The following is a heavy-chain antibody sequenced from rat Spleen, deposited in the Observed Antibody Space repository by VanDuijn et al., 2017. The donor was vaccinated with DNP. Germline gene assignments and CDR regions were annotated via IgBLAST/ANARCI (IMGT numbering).Heavy chain of an antibody. CDR1: GFTFSKYG. D-gene: IGHD1-10*01. Sequence: EVQLVETGGGLVQPGRSLKLSCAASGFTFSKYGMAWVRQAPTKGLEWVASISTSGEYTHYRDSVKGRFTISRDNAKNSQYLQMDSLRSEDTATYFCARVNNNLYYGLDAWGQGTSVTVSS. CDR3: ARVNNNLYYGLDA. CDR2: ISTSGEYT. V-gene: IGHV5S13*01. J-gene: IGHJ4*01.